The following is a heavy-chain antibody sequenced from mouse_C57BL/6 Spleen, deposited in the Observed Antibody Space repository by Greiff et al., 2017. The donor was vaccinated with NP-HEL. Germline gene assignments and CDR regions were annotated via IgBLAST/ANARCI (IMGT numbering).Heavy chain of an antibody. CDR1: GFTFSDYG. V-gene: IGHV5-17*01. D-gene: IGHD1-1*01. Sequence: EVQGVESGGGLVKPGGSLKLSCAASGFTFSDYGMHWVRQAPEKGLEWVAYISSGSSTIYYADTVKGRFTISRDTANNTLFLQMTSLRSEDTAMYYCARAGYYYGSSWFAYWGQGTLVTVSA. CDR3: ARAGYYYGSSWFAY. J-gene: IGHJ3*01. CDR2: ISSGSSTI.